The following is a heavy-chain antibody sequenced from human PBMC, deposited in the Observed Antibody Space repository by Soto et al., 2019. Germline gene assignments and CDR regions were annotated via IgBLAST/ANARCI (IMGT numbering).Heavy chain of an antibody. CDR1: GGTFSSYA. V-gene: IGHV1-69*13. D-gene: IGHD5-12*01. CDR3: ARDGRGRWLQFPY. J-gene: IGHJ4*02. Sequence: SVKVSCKASGGTFSSYAISWVRQAPGQGLEWMGGVIPIFGTANYAQKFQGRVTITADESTSTAYMELSSLRSEDTAVYYCARDGRGRWLQFPYWGQGTLVTVSS. CDR2: VIPIFGTA.